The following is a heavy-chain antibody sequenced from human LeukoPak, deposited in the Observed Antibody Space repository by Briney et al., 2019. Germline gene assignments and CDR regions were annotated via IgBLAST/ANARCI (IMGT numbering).Heavy chain of an antibody. CDR1: GFTFSSYS. CDR3: ASESYYDFWSGSRAFDI. Sequence: GGSLRLSCAASGFTFSSYSMNWVRQAPGKGLEWVSSISSSSSYIYYADSVKGRFTISRDNAKNSLYLQMNSLRAEDTAVYYCASESYYDFWSGSRAFDIWRQGTMVTVSS. D-gene: IGHD3-3*01. V-gene: IGHV3-21*01. J-gene: IGHJ3*02. CDR2: ISSSSSYI.